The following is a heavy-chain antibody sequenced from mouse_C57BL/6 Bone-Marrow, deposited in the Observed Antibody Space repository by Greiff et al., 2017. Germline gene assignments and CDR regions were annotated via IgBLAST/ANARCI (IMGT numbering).Heavy chain of an antibody. V-gene: IGHV1-47*01. D-gene: IGHD5-1*01. J-gene: IGHJ2*01. CDR2: FHPYNDDT. Sequence: VMLVESGAELVKPGASVKMSCKASGYTFTTYPIEWMKQNHGKSLEWIGNFHPYNDDTKYNEKFKGKATLTVEKSSNTVYLELSRLKSDDSAVYYCARSSTFFYYFDYWGQGTTLTVSS. CDR3: ARSSTFFYYFDY. CDR1: GYTFTTYP.